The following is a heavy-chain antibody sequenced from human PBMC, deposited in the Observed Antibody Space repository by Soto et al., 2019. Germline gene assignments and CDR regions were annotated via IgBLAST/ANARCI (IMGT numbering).Heavy chain of an antibody. Sequence: PSETLSLTCTVSGGSTSSYYWSWIRQPPGKGLEWIGYIYYSGSTNYNPSLKSRVTISVDTSKNQFSLKLSSVTAADTAVYYCARAIAVAGYYYYYGMDVWGQGTTVTVSS. D-gene: IGHD6-19*01. J-gene: IGHJ6*02. CDR1: GGSTSSYY. CDR2: IYYSGST. CDR3: ARAIAVAGYYYYYGMDV. V-gene: IGHV4-59*01.